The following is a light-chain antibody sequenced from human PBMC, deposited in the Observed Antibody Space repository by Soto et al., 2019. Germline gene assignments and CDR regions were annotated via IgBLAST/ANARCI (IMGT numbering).Light chain of an antibody. CDR3: QQSYSTPFT. Sequence: DIQMTQSPSSLSASVGDRVTITCRASQSISSYLNWYQQKPGKAPKLLIYAASSLQIGVPSRFSGSGSGTDFTLTISSLQPEDFATYYCQQSYSTPFTLGPGTKVDIK. V-gene: IGKV1-39*01. J-gene: IGKJ3*01. CDR2: AAS. CDR1: QSISSY.